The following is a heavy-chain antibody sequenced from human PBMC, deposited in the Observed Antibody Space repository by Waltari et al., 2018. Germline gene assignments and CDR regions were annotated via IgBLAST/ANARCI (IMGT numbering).Heavy chain of an antibody. Sequence: VQLVQSGAEVKKPGESLKIYCKACGGTLSSYVISWVRQAPGQGLEWMGGIIPIFGTANYAQKFQGRVTITADESTSTAYMELSSLRSEDTAVYYCARVEYSSSSGLGYWGQGTLVTVSS. V-gene: IGHV1-69*01. CDR3: ARVEYSSSSGLGY. D-gene: IGHD6-6*01. J-gene: IGHJ4*02. CDR2: IIPIFGTA. CDR1: GGTLSSYV.